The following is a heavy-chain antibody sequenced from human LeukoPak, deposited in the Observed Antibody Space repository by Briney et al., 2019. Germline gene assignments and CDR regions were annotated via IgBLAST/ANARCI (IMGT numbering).Heavy chain of an antibody. J-gene: IGHJ3*02. CDR3: AKNHDSDTYHTDDAFDI. D-gene: IGHD3-3*01. CDR1: GFSFSTYA. V-gene: IGHV3-23*01. CDR2: ISVSGFST. Sequence: GGSLRLSCEVSGFSFSTYAMNWVRQAPGKGLEWVSVISVSGFSTYYADSVKGRFTISRDMSKSTLYLQMNSLRAEDTAIYYCAKNHDSDTYHTDDAFDIWGQGTMVTVSS.